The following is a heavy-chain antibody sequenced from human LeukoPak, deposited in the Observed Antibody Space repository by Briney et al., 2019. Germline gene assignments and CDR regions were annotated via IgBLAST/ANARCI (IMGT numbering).Heavy chain of an antibody. CDR1: GFTFSNYA. CDR2: IHRDGST. J-gene: IGHJ4*02. Sequence: SGGSLRLSCAASGFTFSNYAMSWVRQAPGKGLEWVSIIHRDGSTYYADSVKGRFIISRDNFKNTLYLQMNSLRGEDTAVYYCARSPRLGYWGQGTLVTVSS. V-gene: IGHV3-66*01. D-gene: IGHD6-25*01. CDR3: ARSPRLGY.